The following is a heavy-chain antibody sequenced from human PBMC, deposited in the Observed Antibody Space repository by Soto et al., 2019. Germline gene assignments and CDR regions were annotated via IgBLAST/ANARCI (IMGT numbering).Heavy chain of an antibody. CDR3: ARIDSGSYRQFDY. D-gene: IGHD3-10*01. V-gene: IGHV4-38-2*01. Sequence: SETLSLTCAVSGYFIRAGYYWGWIRQPPGKGLEWIGAFYHGGRSYFNPSLNSRVTISVDTAENQFSLKLSSLTAEDTAVYYCARIDSGSYRQFDYWGQGILVTVSS. CDR1: GYFIRAGYY. J-gene: IGHJ4*02. CDR2: FYHGGRS.